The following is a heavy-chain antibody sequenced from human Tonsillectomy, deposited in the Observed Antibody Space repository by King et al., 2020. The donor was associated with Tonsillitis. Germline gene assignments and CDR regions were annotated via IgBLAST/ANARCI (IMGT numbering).Heavy chain of an antibody. D-gene: IGHD2-2*01. CDR3: ARTSIVSLPTVIKVYDAFDI. J-gene: IGHJ3*02. Sequence: VQLVQSGAEVKMPGASVKVSCKTSGYTFTNYYIHWVRQAPGQGLGWMGIINPSDGGTSYAQKFRDRVTMTRDTSTSTVYMELSSLRSEDTAVYYCARTSIVSLPTVIKVYDAFDIWGQGTMVTVSS. CDR1: GYTFTNYY. V-gene: IGHV1-46*01. CDR2: INPSDGGT.